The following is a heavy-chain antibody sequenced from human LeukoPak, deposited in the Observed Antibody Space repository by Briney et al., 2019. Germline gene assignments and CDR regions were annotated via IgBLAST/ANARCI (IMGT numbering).Heavy chain of an antibody. Sequence: GGSLRLSCAASGFTFSNHDMHWVRQATGKGMEWVSAIGTGGDTYYDASVKGRFTISRENARSSLYLQMNSLRAGDTAVYYCARGGNYFGSGTYPFPLDICGQGTMVTVSS. CDR2: IGTGGDT. V-gene: IGHV3-13*01. D-gene: IGHD3-10*01. J-gene: IGHJ3*02. CDR3: ARGGNYFGSGTYPFPLDI. CDR1: GFTFSNHD.